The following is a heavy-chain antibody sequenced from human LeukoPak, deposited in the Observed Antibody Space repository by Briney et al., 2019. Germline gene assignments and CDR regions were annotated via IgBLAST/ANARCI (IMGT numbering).Heavy chain of an antibody. CDR1: GYSFTTYW. Sequence: GESLKISCKGSGYSFTTYWIGWVRQMPGKRLELIGIIYPGDSDTRYSPSFQGQVTISADKSISTAYLQWSSLKASDTAMYYCARGRDERGYKDIFDIWGQGTMVTVSS. CDR2: IYPGDSDT. CDR3: ARGRDERGYKDIFDI. J-gene: IGHJ3*02. V-gene: IGHV5-51*01. D-gene: IGHD5-18*01.